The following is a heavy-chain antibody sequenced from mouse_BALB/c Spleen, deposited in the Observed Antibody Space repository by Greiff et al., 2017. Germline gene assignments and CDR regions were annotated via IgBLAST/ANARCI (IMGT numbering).Heavy chain of an antibody. Sequence: EVQLQQSGTVLARPGASVKMSCKASGYSFTSYWMHWVKQRPGQGLEWIGAIYPGNSDTSYNQKFKGKAKLTAVTSASTAYMELSSLTNEDSAVYYCTSETSHRAMDYWGQGTSDTVSS. CDR2: IYPGNSDT. CDR1: GYSFTSYW. V-gene: IGHV1-5*01. J-gene: IGHJ4*01. CDR3: TSETSHRAMDY.